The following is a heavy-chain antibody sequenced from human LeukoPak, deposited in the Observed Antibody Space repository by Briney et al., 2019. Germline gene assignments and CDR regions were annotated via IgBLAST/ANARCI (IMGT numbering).Heavy chain of an antibody. CDR3: ARASGGWDLDY. CDR2: ITSSGTYI. Sequence: PGGSLRLSCAASGFSFNLFHMNWVRQAPGKGLEWVSSITSSGTYITYVDSVQGRLTISRDNAKNSLYLQMNSLRVDDTALYYCARASGGWDLDYWGHGTLVTVSS. J-gene: IGHJ4*01. V-gene: IGHV3-21*06. D-gene: IGHD1-26*01. CDR1: GFSFNLFH.